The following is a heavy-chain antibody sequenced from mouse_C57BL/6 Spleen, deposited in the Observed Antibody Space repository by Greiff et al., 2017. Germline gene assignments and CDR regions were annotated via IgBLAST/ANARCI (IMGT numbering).Heavy chain of an antibody. J-gene: IGHJ3*01. D-gene: IGHD1-1*01. CDR1: GYTFTSYW. CDR2: IYPSDSET. CDR3: AREYYYGSTGWFAY. Sequence: VQLQQPGAELVRPGSSVKLSCKASGYTFTSYWMDWVKQRPGQGLEWIGNIYPSDSETHYNQKFKDKATLTVDKSSSTAYMQLSSLTSEDSAVYYCAREYYYGSTGWFAYWGQGTLVTVSA. V-gene: IGHV1-61*01.